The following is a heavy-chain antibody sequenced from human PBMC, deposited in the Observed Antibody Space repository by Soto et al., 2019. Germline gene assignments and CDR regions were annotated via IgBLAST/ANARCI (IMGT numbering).Heavy chain of an antibody. CDR3: AHPVPYNWNYEDAFDI. V-gene: IGHV3-23*01. CDR2: ISGSGGST. Sequence: AGGSLRLSCAASGFTFSSYAMSWVRQAPGKGLEWVSAISGSGGSTYYADSVKGRFTISRDNSKNTLYLQMNSLRAEDTAVYYCAHPVPYNWNYEDAFDIWGQGTMVTVSS. J-gene: IGHJ3*02. D-gene: IGHD1-7*01. CDR1: GFTFSSYA.